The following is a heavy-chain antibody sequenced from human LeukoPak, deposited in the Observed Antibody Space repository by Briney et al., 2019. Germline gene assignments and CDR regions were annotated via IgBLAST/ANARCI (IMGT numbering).Heavy chain of an antibody. CDR1: GFTFSRFW. Sequence: PGGSLRLSCAASGFTFSRFWMSWVRQAPGKGLEWVSSISSSSSYIYYADSVKGRFTISRDNAKNSLYLQMNSLRAEDTAVYYCARGRPSDYYGSGSYYKEFDYWGQGTLVTVSS. J-gene: IGHJ4*02. D-gene: IGHD3-10*01. CDR2: ISSSSSYI. CDR3: ARGRPSDYYGSGSYYKEFDY. V-gene: IGHV3-21*01.